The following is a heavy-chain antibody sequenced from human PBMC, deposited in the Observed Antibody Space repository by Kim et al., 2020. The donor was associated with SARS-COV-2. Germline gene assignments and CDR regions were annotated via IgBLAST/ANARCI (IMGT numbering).Heavy chain of an antibody. CDR1: GFTFSSYG. D-gene: IGHD3-10*02. CDR3: AREVPLFDDAFDI. CDR2: ISYDGSNK. V-gene: IGHV3-33*05. Sequence: GGSLRLSCAASGFTFSSYGMHWVRQAPGKGLEWVAVISYDGSNKYYADSVKGRFTISRDNSKNTLYLQMNSLRAEDTAVYYCAREVPLFDDAFDIWGQGTMVTVSS. J-gene: IGHJ3*02.